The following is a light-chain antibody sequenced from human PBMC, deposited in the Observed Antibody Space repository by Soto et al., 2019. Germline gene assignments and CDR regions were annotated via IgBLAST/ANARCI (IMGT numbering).Light chain of an antibody. CDR3: SSFAGSNNFPYV. J-gene: IGLJ1*01. V-gene: IGLV2-8*01. CDR1: SSDVGAYDY. Sequence: QSALTQPPSASGSPGQSVTISGTGTSSDVGAYDYVSWYQQHPGKAPKLMIYEINKRPSGVPDRFSGSKSGNTASLTVSGLQAEDEADYYCSSFAGSNNFPYVFGTGTKVTV. CDR2: EIN.